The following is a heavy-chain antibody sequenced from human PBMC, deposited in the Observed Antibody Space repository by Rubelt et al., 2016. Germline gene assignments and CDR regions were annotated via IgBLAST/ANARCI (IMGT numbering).Heavy chain of an antibody. CDR1: GFTFSSYG. J-gene: IGHJ1*01. D-gene: IGHD2-15*01. CDR2: IWYDGSNK. Sequence: AASGFTFSSYGMHWVRQAPGKGLEWVAVIWYDGSNKYYADSVKGRFTISRDNSKNTLYLQMNSLRAEDTALYYCAKDVVAATRLVEYFQHWGQGTLVTVSS. CDR3: AKDVVAATRLVEYFQH. V-gene: IGHV3-33*06.